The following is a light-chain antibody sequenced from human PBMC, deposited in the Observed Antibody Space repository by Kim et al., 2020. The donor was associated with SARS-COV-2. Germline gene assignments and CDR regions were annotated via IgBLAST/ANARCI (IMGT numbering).Light chain of an antibody. V-gene: IGLV2-11*01. J-gene: IGLJ1*01. CDR2: VVI. Sequence: QSVTSSCSETTRDIGTYNFVSWYLQSPGKAPQLIIYVVIQRPSGVPDRFSGSRSVNTASLTISGLQTEDGADYTCCSFAGNYTFVFGTGTQVTVL. CDR3: CSFAGNYTFV. CDR1: TRDIGTYNF.